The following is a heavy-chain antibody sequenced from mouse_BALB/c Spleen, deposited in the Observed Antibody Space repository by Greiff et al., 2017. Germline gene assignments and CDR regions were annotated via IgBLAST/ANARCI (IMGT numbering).Heavy chain of an antibody. J-gene: IGHJ4*01. V-gene: IGHV5-17*02. CDR1: GFTFSSFG. D-gene: IGHD2-1*01. Sequence: EVQRVESGGGLVQPGGSRKLSCAASGFTFSSFGMHWVRQAPEKGLEWVAYISSGSSTIYYADTVKGRFTISRDNPKNTLFLQMTSLRSEDTAMYYCARDGNYEGAMDYWGQGTSVTVSS. CDR2: ISSGSSTI. CDR3: ARDGNYEGAMDY.